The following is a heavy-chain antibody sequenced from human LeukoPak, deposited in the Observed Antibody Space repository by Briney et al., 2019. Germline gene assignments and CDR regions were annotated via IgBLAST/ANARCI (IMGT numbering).Heavy chain of an antibody. CDR1: GGSFSSYY. J-gene: IGHJ4*02. CDR2: IYYSGST. D-gene: IGHD3-22*01. V-gene: IGHV4-59*01. CDR3: ARGYGNYYDSSTPYYFDY. Sequence: SETLSLTCAVYGGSFSSYYWSWIRQPPGKGLEWIGYIYYSGSTNYNPSLKSRVTISVDTSKNQFSLKLSSVTAADTAVYYCARGYGNYYDSSTPYYFDYWGQGTLVTVSS.